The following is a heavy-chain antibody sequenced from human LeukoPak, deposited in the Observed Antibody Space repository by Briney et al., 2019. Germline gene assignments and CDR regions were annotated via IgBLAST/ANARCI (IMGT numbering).Heavy chain of an antibody. CDR1: GGSFSGYY. D-gene: IGHD3-10*01. CDR2: INHSGST. Sequence: SETLSLTCAVYGGSFSGYYWSWIRQSPGKGLEWIGEINHSGSTNYNPSLKSRVTISVDTSKNQFSLKLSSVTAADTAVYYCARARDYYGSGSYPYFDYWGQGTLVTVSS. J-gene: IGHJ4*02. CDR3: ARARDYYGSGSYPYFDY. V-gene: IGHV4-34*01.